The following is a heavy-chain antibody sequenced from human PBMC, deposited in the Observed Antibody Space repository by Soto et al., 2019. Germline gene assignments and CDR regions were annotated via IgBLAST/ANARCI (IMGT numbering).Heavy chain of an antibody. CDR2: IFSSGTT. J-gene: IGHJ6*02. Sequence: SETLSLTCTVSGDSIGSGNKYWSWIRRAPGKGLEWIGYIFSSGTTYYNPSLKSRLTMSLDTSQNQFSLKLNSVTAADTAVYFCARVPSPFDFYYAMDVWGQGTTVTVSS. D-gene: IGHD3-16*01. V-gene: IGHV4-30-4*02. CDR1: GDSIGSGNKY. CDR3: ARVPSPFDFYYAMDV.